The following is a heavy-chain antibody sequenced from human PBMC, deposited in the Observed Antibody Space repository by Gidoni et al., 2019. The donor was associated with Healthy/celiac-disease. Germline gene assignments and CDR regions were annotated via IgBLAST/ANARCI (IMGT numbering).Heavy chain of an antibody. CDR2: IWYDGSNK. Sequence: QVQLVESGGGVVQAGRSLRLSCAASGVTFGSYGMPWVRQAPGKGLEWVAVIWYDGSNKYYADSVKGRFTIARDNSKNTLYLQMNSLRAEDTAVYYCARVSRPLVAVTTSRYYYMDVWGKGTTVTVSS. CDR3: ARVSRPLVAVTTSRYYYMDV. CDR1: GVTFGSYG. D-gene: IGHD4-17*01. J-gene: IGHJ6*03. V-gene: IGHV3-33*01.